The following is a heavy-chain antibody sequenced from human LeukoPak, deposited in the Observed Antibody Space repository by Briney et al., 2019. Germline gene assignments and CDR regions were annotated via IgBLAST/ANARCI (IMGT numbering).Heavy chain of an antibody. CDR2: IRYDGSNK. CDR3: ARLVTPEYYFDY. CDR1: GFTFSSYG. D-gene: IGHD4-23*01. Sequence: GGSLRLSCAASGFTFSSYGMHWVRQAPGKGLEWVAFIRYDGSNKDYADSVKGRFTISRDNSKNTLYLQMNSLRAEDTAVYHCARLVTPEYYFDYWGQGTLVAVSS. J-gene: IGHJ4*02. V-gene: IGHV3-30*02.